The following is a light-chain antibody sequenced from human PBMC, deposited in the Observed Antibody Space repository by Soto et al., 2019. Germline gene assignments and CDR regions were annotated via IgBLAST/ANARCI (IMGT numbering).Light chain of an antibody. Sequence: IHMTQSPSSLSASVGDRVTITCRASQRITTYLNWYQQKPGEAPKLLISTSGTLQRGVPSRFTGSASGTDFTLTITGLQPADFSTYFCQQTYNTPYTFGQGTKLEIK. V-gene: IGKV1-39*01. CDR2: TSG. J-gene: IGKJ2*01. CDR3: QQTYNTPYT. CDR1: QRITTY.